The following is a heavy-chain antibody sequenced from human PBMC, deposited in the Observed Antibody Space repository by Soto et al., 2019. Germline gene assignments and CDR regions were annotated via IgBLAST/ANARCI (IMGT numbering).Heavy chain of an antibody. Sequence: QVQLQQWGAGLLKPSETLSLTCAVYGGSFSGYQWSWIRQTPGKGLEWIGEINDSGNINYNPSLKSGVTILLVTPKKQISVKLSSVTAADSAVYYGARGVILWFGELSRRGGYHYYMDVWGKGTTVTVSS. CDR3: ARGVILWFGELSRRGGYHYYMDV. V-gene: IGHV4-34*01. CDR1: GGSFSGYQ. D-gene: IGHD3-10*01. CDR2: INDSGNI. J-gene: IGHJ6*03.